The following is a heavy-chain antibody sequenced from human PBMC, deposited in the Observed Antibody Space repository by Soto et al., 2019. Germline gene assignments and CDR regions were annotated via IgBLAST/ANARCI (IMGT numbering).Heavy chain of an antibody. J-gene: IGHJ6*02. CDR1: GFTFSSYA. CDR3: ARGDRIAARQFGSHYYYGMDV. V-gene: IGHV3-30-3*01. Sequence: PGGSLRLSCAASGFTFSSYAMHWVRQAPGKGLEWVAVISYDGSNKYYADSVKGRFTISRDNSKNTLYLQMDSLRAEDTAVYYCARGDRIAARQFGSHYYYGMDVWGQGTTVTVSS. D-gene: IGHD6-6*01. CDR2: ISYDGSNK.